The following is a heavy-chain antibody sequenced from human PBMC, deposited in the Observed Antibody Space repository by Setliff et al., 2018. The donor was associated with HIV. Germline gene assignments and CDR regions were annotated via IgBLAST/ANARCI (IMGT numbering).Heavy chain of an antibody. V-gene: IGHV3-48*01. J-gene: IGHJ4*02. Sequence: PGGSLRLSCAASGFVFTDHSLHWVRQAPGEGLEWISYISATGTTVSYADSVRGRFIISRDSVRNEVHLQMKSLRVDDTALYYCVRDQLRWPERWDFDFWGQGTLVTVSS. CDR2: ISATGTTV. D-gene: IGHD1-26*01. CDR3: VRDQLRWPERWDFDF. CDR1: GFVFTDHS.